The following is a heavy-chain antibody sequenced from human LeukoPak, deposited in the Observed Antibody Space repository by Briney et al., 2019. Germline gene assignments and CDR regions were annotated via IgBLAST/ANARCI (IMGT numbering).Heavy chain of an antibody. D-gene: IGHD3-16*01. CDR2: IKQDGSEK. J-gene: IGHJ3*02. CDR3: ARYDYVWGKTFDI. Sequence: GSLRLSCAASGFTFSSYWMSWVRQAPGKGLEWVANIKQDGSEKYYVDSVKGRFTISRDNAKNSLFLQMSSLRAEDTAAYYCARYDYVWGKTFDIWGQGTMVTVSS. CDR1: GFTFSSYW. V-gene: IGHV3-7*01.